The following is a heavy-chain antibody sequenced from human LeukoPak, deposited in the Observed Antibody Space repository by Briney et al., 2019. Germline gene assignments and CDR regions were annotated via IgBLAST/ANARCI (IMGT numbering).Heavy chain of an antibody. CDR1: EVTFSIYS. D-gene: IGHD1-26*01. V-gene: IGHV3-23*01. Sequence: GGSLRLSCAASEVTFSIYSMNWVRQAPGKGLEWVSSISSSGDHIYYADSVKGRFAISRDNSKNTLYLQMNSLRTEDTAVYYCAKRGVGTSNAYFDYWGQGTLVTVSS. CDR3: AKRGVGTSNAYFDY. J-gene: IGHJ4*02. CDR2: ISSSGDHI.